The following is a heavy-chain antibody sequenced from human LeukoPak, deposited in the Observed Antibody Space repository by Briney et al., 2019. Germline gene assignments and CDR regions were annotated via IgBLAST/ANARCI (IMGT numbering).Heavy chain of an antibody. CDR3: VRDVSQRRHFDY. D-gene: IGHD1-1*01. J-gene: IGHJ4*02. Sequence: SETLSLTCTVSGYSISSGYYWGWIRQPPGKGLEWIGSIYHSGSTYYNPSLKSRVTISVDRSNNQFSLKMSSVTAADTAVYYCVRDVSQRRHFDYWGQGTLVTVSS. V-gene: IGHV4-38-2*02. CDR1: GYSISSGYY. CDR2: IYHSGST.